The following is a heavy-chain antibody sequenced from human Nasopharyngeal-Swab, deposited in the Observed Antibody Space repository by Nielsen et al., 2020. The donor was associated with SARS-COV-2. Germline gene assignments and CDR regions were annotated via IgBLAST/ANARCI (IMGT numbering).Heavy chain of an antibody. J-gene: IGHJ6*02. CDR2: ISYDGSNK. D-gene: IGHD1-26*01. V-gene: IGHV3-30*04. CDR3: ARDPRGLWDSYGMDV. CDR1: GFTFSSYA. Sequence: GESLKISCAASGFTFSSYAMHWVRQAPGKGLEWVAVISYDGSNKYYADSVKGRFTISRDNSKNTLYLQMNSLTAEDTAVYYCARDPRGLWDSYGMDVWGQGTTVTVSS.